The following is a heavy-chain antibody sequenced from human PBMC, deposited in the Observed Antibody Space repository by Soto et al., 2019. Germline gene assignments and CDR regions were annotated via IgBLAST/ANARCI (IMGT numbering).Heavy chain of an antibody. V-gene: IGHV4-31*03. J-gene: IGHJ4*02. CDR2: IYYSGST. CDR1: GGSISSGGYY. D-gene: IGHD3-9*01. CDR3: AREVLRYFDWFFDY. Sequence: TLSLTCTVSGGSISSGGYYWSWIRQHPGKGLEWIGYIYYSGSTYYNPSLKSRVTISVDTSKNQFSLKLSSVTAADTAVYYCAREVLRYFDWFFDYWGQGTLVTVSS.